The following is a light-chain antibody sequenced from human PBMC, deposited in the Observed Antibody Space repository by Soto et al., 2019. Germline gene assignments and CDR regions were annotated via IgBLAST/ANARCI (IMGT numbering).Light chain of an antibody. V-gene: IGKV3-20*01. CDR1: QSVSSSY. J-gene: IGKJ1*01. CDR3: QQYGSSPPT. Sequence: EIVLTQSPGTLSLSPGDRATLSCRASQSVSSSYLAWYQQRPGPAPRLLIYGASSWATGIPDRFSGSGSGTDFTLTISRLEPEDFAAYYCQQYGSSPPTFGQGTKVEIK. CDR2: GAS.